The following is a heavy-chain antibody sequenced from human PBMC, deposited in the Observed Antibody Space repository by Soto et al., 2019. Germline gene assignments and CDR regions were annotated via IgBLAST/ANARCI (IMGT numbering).Heavy chain of an antibody. CDR2: IIPIFGPA. D-gene: IGHD2-2*01. J-gene: IGHJ6*02. Sequence: ASVKVSCKSSGHTFSSHSINWVRQAPGQGLEWMGGIIPIFGPANFAKKFQGRVTITADESTTTAYMELNSLRSEDTAVYYCATGSFTSTGGRIGYHYNAMDVWGQGTTVTVSS. CDR3: ATGSFTSTGGRIGYHYNAMDV. CDR1: GHTFSSHS. V-gene: IGHV1-69*13.